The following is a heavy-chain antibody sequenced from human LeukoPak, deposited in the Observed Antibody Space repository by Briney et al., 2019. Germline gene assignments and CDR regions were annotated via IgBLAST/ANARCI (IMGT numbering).Heavy chain of an antibody. D-gene: IGHD4-17*01. CDR2: INQNGGEK. Sequence: GGSLRLSCADSGFTFSGYWMNWVRQAPGKGLEWVANINQNGGEKYYADSVKGRFTISRDNSKNTLYLQMNSLRAEDTAVYYCAKVRTTVTTLPGDYGMDVWGQGTTVTVSS. V-gene: IGHV3-7*01. CDR3: AKVRTTVTTLPGDYGMDV. CDR1: GFTFSGYW. J-gene: IGHJ6*02.